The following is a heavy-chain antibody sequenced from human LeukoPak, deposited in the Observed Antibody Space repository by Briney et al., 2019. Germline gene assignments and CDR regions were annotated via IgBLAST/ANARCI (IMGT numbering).Heavy chain of an antibody. D-gene: IGHD3-10*01. Sequence: SETLSLTCTVSGGSISSSSYYWGWIRQPPGKGLEWIGSIYHSGSTYYNPSLKSRVTISVDTSKNQFSLKLSSVTAADTAVYYCARELFRGSGSYYIYWGQGTLVTVSS. CDR1: GGSISSSSYY. CDR2: IYHSGST. V-gene: IGHV4-39*07. J-gene: IGHJ4*02. CDR3: ARELFRGSGSYYIY.